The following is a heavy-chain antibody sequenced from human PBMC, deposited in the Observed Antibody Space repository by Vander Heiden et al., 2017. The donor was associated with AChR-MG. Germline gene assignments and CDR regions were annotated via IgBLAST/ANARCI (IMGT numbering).Heavy chain of an antibody. CDR1: GFTFSSYG. D-gene: IGHD3-10*01. V-gene: IGHV3-7*03. J-gene: IGHJ1*01. Sequence: EVQLVESGGGLVQPGGSLRLSCAASGFTFSSYGMSWVRQAPGKGLEWVANRKQDGSEKYYVDSVKGRFTISRDNAKNSLYLQMNSLRAEDTAVYYCARLDYYGSGSYPKYFQHWGQGTLVTVSS. CDR2: RKQDGSEK. CDR3: ARLDYYGSGSYPKYFQH.